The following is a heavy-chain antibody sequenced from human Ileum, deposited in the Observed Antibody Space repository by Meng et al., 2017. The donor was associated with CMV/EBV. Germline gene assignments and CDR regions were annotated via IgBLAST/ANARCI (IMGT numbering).Heavy chain of an antibody. Sequence: GESLKISCAASGFTFSDYYMSWIRQAPGKGLEWVSYISSSGSTIYYADSVKGRFTISRDNAKNSLYLQMNSLRAEDTAVYYCARVGLEWSIPRRYYGMDVWGQGTTVTVSS. V-gene: IGHV3-11*04. CDR3: ARVGLEWSIPRRYYGMDV. CDR1: GFTFSDYY. J-gene: IGHJ6*02. CDR2: ISSSGSTI. D-gene: IGHD3-3*01.